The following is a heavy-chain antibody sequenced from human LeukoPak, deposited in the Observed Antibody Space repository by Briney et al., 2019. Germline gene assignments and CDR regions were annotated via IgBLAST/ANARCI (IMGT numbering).Heavy chain of an antibody. V-gene: IGHV1-46*01. D-gene: IGHD5-24*01. J-gene: IGHJ6*03. Sequence: GASVKVSCKASGYTFTSYYMHWVRQAPGQGLEWMGIINPSGGSTSYAQKFQGRVTMTRDMSTSTVYMELSSLRSEDTAVYYCARDGALRRDGYRTLGYYYMDVWGKGTTVTVSS. CDR3: ARDGALRRDGYRTLGYYYMDV. CDR2: INPSGGST. CDR1: GYTFTSYY.